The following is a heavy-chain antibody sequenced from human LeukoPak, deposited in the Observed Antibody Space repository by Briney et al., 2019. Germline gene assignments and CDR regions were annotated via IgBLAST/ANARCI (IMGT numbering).Heavy chain of an antibody. D-gene: IGHD2-2*02. CDR2: ISGSGGST. Sequence: PGGSLRLSCAASGFTFSSYAMSWVRQAPGKGLEWVSAISGSGGSTYYADSVKGRFTISRDNSKNTLYLQMNSLRAEDTAVYYCAKVPDIVVVPAAIYDGGDYWGQGTLVTVSS. CDR1: GFTFSSYA. J-gene: IGHJ4*02. V-gene: IGHV3-23*01. CDR3: AKVPDIVVVPAAIYDGGDY.